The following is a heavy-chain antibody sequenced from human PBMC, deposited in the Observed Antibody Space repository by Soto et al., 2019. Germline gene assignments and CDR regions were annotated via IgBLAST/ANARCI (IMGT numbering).Heavy chain of an antibody. D-gene: IGHD5-18*01. Sequence: ASVKVSCTASGYTFTSYAMHWVRQAPGQRLEWMGWINAGNGNTKYSQKFQGRVTMTTDTSTSTAYMELRSLRSDDTAVYYCARGRPVGIQLWLGWFDPWGQGTLVTVSS. CDR3: ARGRPVGIQLWLGWFDP. CDR2: INAGNGNT. CDR1: GYTFTSYA. J-gene: IGHJ5*02. V-gene: IGHV1-3*01.